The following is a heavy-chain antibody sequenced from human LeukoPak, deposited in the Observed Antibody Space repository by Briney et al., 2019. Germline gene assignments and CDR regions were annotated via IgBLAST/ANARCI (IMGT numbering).Heavy chain of an antibody. CDR3: ARVMRSLITDAFDI. Sequence: PSETLSLTCTVSGGSISSYYWSWIRQPPGKGLEWIGYIYDSGSTNYNPSLKSRVTISVDTSKNQFSLKLSSVTAADTAVYYCARVMRSLITDAFDIWGLGTMVTVSS. J-gene: IGHJ3*02. CDR1: GGSISSYY. D-gene: IGHD3-22*01. CDR2: IYDSGST. V-gene: IGHV4-59*01.